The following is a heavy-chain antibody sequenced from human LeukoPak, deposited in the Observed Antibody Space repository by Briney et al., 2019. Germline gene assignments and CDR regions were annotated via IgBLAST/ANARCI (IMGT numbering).Heavy chain of an antibody. CDR3: ARYSGNYRFFDY. D-gene: IGHD1-26*01. CDR1: SGSISSYDYY. V-gene: IGHV4-31*03. Sequence: SETLSLTCTVSSGSISSYDYYWTWIRQHPGKGLEWIGYIYHSGTTYYNPSLKSRVTISVDTSENQFSLKPTAVTAADSAMYYCARYSGNYRFFDYWGPGTLVTVSS. J-gene: IGHJ4*02. CDR2: IYHSGTT.